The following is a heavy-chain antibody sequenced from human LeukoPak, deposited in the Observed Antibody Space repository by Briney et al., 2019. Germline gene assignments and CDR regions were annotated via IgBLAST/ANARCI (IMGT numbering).Heavy chain of an antibody. J-gene: IGHJ6*03. D-gene: IGHD6-6*01. CDR3: ARNAARPVLAYYYYYMDV. V-gene: IGHV1-8*03. CDR1: GYTFTGYY. Sequence: ASVKVSGKASGYTFTGYYMHWVRQAPGQGLEWMGWKNPNTGNTGYAQKFQGRVTITRNTSISTAYMELSSLRSEDTAVYYCARNAARPVLAYYYYYMDVWGKGTTVTVSS. CDR2: KNPNTGNT.